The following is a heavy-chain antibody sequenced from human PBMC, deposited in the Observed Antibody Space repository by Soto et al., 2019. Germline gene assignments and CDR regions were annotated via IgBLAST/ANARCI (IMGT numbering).Heavy chain of an antibody. Sequence: EVQLVESGGGLVQPGGSLRLSCAASGLSFSNYWIHWVRQAPGKGLVWVSRIKTDGSSTDYAASVKSRFTISRDNAKNTLYLQMNSLTAEDTAVYYCAKREGNTYGLFHWGQGTLVTVSS. J-gene: IGHJ4*02. CDR3: AKREGNTYGLFH. V-gene: IGHV3-74*01. CDR1: GLSFSNYW. D-gene: IGHD5-18*01. CDR2: IKTDGSST.